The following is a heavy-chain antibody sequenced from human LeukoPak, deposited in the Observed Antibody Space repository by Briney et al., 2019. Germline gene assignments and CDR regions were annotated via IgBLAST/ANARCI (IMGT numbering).Heavy chain of an antibody. V-gene: IGHV3-23*01. CDR1: GFTFSSYA. D-gene: IGHD3-22*01. CDR3: VANYYYDSSGYYPAEYFQH. Sequence: PGGSLRLSCAASGFTFSSYAMSWVRQAPGKGLEWVSAISGSGGSTYYADSVKGRFTISRDNSKNTLYLQMNSLRAEDTAVYYCVANYYYDSSGYYPAEYFQHWGQGTLVTVSS. CDR2: ISGSGGST. J-gene: IGHJ1*01.